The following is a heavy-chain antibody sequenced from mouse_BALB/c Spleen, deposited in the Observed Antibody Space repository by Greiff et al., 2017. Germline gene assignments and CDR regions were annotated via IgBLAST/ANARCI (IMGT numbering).Heavy chain of an antibody. Sequence: EVKLQESGPGLVKPSQSLSLTCTVTGYSITSDYAWNWIRQFPGNKLEWMGYISYSGSTSYNPSLKSRISITRDTSKNQFFLQLNSVTTEDTATYYCARYYGYDRDYYAMDYWGQGTSVTVSS. D-gene: IGHD2-2*01. V-gene: IGHV3-2*02. CDR2: ISYSGST. CDR3: ARYYGYDRDYYAMDY. J-gene: IGHJ4*01. CDR1: GYSITSDYA.